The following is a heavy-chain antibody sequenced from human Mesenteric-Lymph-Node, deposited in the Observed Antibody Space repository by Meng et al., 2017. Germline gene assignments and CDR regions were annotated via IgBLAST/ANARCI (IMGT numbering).Heavy chain of an antibody. D-gene: IGHD1-26*01. Sequence: GESLKISCAASGFNFSTYAMHWVRQAPGKGLEWVSLISYDGNNKYYADSVKGRFTISIDTSKNTLDLQMNSLRAEDTAVYYCERERCELRPGDAFDIWGQGTMVTVSS. CDR2: ISYDGNNK. CDR1: GFNFSTYA. CDR3: ERERCELRPGDAFDI. J-gene: IGHJ3*02. V-gene: IGHV3-30*01.